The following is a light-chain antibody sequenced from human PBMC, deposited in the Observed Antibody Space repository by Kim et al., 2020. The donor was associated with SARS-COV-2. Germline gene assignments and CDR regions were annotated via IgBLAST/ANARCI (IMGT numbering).Light chain of an antibody. CDR2: GAS. CDR1: QSVTSNY. Sequence: PGERATLSSRASQSVTSNYLAQYQPKPGHAPRPLIYGASSSATGIPDRFSGSGSGTDFTHTITRLEPEDFAVYYCQQYSSSPATFGQGAKVDIK. CDR3: QQYSSSPAT. V-gene: IGKV3-20*01. J-gene: IGKJ1*01.